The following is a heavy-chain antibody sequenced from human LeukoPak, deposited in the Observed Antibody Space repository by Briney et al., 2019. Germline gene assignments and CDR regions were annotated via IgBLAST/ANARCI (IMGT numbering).Heavy chain of an antibody. D-gene: IGHD2-21*02. CDR2: INPNSGGT. CDR3: ARDRRAYCGGDCYPGDY. V-gene: IGHV1-2*02. J-gene: IGHJ4*02. Sequence: GASVKVSCKASGYTFTGYYMHWVRQAPGQGLEWMGWINPNSGGTNYAQKFQGRVTMTRDTSISTAYMELSRLTSDDTAVYYCARDRRAYCGGDCYPGDYWGQGALVTVSS. CDR1: GYTFTGYY.